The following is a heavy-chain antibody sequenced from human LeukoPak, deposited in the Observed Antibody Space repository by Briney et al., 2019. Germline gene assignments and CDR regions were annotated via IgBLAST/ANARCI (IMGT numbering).Heavy chain of an antibody. CDR1: GGSISSSSYY. Sequence: PSETLSLTCTVSGGSISSSSYYWGWIRQPPGTGLEWIGSIYYSGSTYYNPSLKSRVTISVDTSKNQFSLKLSSVTAADTAVYYCARDSSGWYGGPFDYWGQGTLVTVSS. V-gene: IGHV4-39*02. J-gene: IGHJ4*02. CDR3: ARDSSGWYGGPFDY. CDR2: IYYSGST. D-gene: IGHD6-19*01.